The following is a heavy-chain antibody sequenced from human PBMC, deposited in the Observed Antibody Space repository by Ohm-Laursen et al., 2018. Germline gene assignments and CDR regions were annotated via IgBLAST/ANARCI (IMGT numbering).Heavy chain of an antibody. D-gene: IGHD5-18*01. CDR1: GGSFSGYY. CDR2: INHSGST. J-gene: IGHJ4*02. V-gene: IGHV4-34*01. Sequence: SETLSLTCAVYGGSFSGYYWSWIRQPPGKGLEWIGEINHSGSTSYNPSLKSRVTISVDTSKNQFSLKLSSVTAADTAVYYCARGPSYGWRYFDYWGQGTLVTVSS. CDR3: ARGPSYGWRYFDY.